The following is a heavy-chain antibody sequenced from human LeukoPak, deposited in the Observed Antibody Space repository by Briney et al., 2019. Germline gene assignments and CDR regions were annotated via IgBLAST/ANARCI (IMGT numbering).Heavy chain of an antibody. D-gene: IGHD4-17*01. V-gene: IGHV3-23*01. J-gene: IGHJ4*02. CDR1: GFTLDDYA. CDR3: ATYGDYVFQYFDY. CDR2: ISGSGGST. Sequence: GGSLRLSCAASGFTLDDYAMHWVRHAPGKGLEWVSAISGSGGSTYYADSVKGRFTISRDNSKNTLYLQMNSLRAEDTAVYYCATYGDYVFQYFDYWGQGTLVTVSS.